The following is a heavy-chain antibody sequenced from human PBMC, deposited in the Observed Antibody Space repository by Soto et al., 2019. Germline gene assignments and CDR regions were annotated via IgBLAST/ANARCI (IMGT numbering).Heavy chain of an antibody. CDR1: GFTFSSYW. V-gene: IGHV3-74*01. CDR3: AREEGYCSSTSCYSDYYYYGMDV. D-gene: IGHD2-2*01. CDR2: INSDGSST. Sequence: GGSLRLSCAASGFTFSSYWMHWVRQAPGKGLVWVSRINSDGSSTSYADSVKGRFTISRDNAKNTLYLQMNSLRAEDTAVYYCAREEGYCSSTSCYSDYYYYGMDVWGQGTTVTVSS. J-gene: IGHJ6*02.